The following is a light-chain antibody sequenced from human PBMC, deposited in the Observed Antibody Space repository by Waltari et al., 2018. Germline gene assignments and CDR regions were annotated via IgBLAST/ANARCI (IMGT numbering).Light chain of an antibody. CDR3: QSYDSNNYVI. CDR1: SGNIASTY. CDR2: EDY. Sequence: NFMLTQPRSVSESPGKTVTISCTRSSGNIASTYVQWYQQRPGSSPTTVIYEDYHRPSGGPDRFSASVDSSSNSASLTISGLKTEDEADYYCQSYDSNNYVIFGGGTKLTVL. V-gene: IGLV6-57*01. J-gene: IGLJ2*01.